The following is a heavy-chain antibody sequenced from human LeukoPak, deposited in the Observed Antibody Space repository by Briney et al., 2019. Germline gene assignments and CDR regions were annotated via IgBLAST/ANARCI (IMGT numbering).Heavy chain of an antibody. Sequence: PSETLSLTCTVSGASISSHYWNWIRQPPGKGLEWIGYIYYSGSTNYNPSLKSRVTISVDTSKNQFSLKLSSVTAADTAVYYCASWGSGSYTWGQGTLVTVSS. CDR2: IYYSGST. CDR3: ASWGSGSYT. V-gene: IGHV4-59*08. J-gene: IGHJ4*02. D-gene: IGHD3-10*01. CDR1: GASISSHY.